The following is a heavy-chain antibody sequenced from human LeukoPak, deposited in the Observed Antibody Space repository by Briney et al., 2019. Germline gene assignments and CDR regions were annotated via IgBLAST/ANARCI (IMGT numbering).Heavy chain of an antibody. CDR3: ARQKSYYDSSELYFDY. V-gene: IGHV1-69*05. CDR2: IITIFGRA. J-gene: IGHJ4*02. Sequence: SVKVSCKASVGTFSSYAISWVRQAPGQGLEWMGKIITIFGRANYAQKFQGRVTITTDESTSTAYMELNSLRSEDTAVYYCARQKSYYDSSELYFDYWGQGTLVTVSS. D-gene: IGHD3-22*01. CDR1: VGTFSSYA.